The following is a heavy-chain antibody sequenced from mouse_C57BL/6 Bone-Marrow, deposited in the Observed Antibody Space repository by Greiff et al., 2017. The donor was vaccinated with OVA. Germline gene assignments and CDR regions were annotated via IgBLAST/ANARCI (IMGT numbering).Heavy chain of an antibody. V-gene: IGHV1-81*01. CDR3: ASGGLFAY. CDR2: IYPRSGNT. D-gene: IGHD3-1*01. CDR1: GYTFTSYG. Sequence: VHLVESGAELARPGASVKLSCKASGYTFTSYGISWVKQRTGQGLEWIGEIYPRSGNTYYNEKFKGKATLTADKSSSTAYMELRSLTSEDSAVYFCASGGLFAYWGQGTLVTVSA. J-gene: IGHJ3*01.